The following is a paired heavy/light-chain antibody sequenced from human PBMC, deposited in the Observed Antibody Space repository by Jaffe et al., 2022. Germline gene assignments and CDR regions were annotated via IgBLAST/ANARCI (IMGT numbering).Light chain of an antibody. CDR1: SLRSYY. V-gene: IGLV3-19*01. CDR3: NSRDSSGNHRVV. J-gene: IGLJ2*01. CDR2: GKN. Sequence: SSELTQDPAVSVALGQTVRITCQGDSLRSYYASWYQQKPGQAPVLVIYGKNNRPSGIPDRFSGSSSGNTASLTITGAQAEDEADYYCNSRDSSGNHRVVFGGGTKLTVL.
Heavy chain of an antibody. J-gene: IGHJ6*03. CDR2: ISWNSGRI. CDR3: AKGWNYEYYYYCMDV. D-gene: IGHD1-7*01. CDR1: GFTFDDYA. V-gene: IGHV3-9*01. Sequence: EVQLVESGGGLVQPGGSLRLSCAASGFTFDDYAMHWVRQAPGKGLEWVSGISWNSGRIDYADSVKGRFTISRDNAKKSLYLQMNSLRAEDTALYYCAKGWNYEYYYYCMDVWGKGTTVTVSS.